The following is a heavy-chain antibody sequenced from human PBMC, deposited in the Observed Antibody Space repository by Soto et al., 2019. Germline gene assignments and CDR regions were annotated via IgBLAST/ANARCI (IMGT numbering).Heavy chain of an antibody. Sequence: GGSLRLSCAASGFTFSNYAMSWVRQAPGKGLEWVSAISGSGSSTYYADSVKGRFSISRDHSKNTLYLQMSSLRAEDTAVYYCARVVVTAIQYFDYWGQGTLVTVSS. J-gene: IGHJ4*02. CDR3: ARVVVTAIQYFDY. CDR2: ISGSGSST. V-gene: IGHV3-23*01. CDR1: GFTFSNYA. D-gene: IGHD2-21*02.